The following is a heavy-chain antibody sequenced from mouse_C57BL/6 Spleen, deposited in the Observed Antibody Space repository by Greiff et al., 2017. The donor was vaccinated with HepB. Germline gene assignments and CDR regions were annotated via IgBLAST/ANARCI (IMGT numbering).Heavy chain of an antibody. CDR1: GYTFTSYW. J-gene: IGHJ4*01. CDR2: IDPSDSYT. D-gene: IGHD1-1*01. Sequence: QVQLQQPGAELVMPGASVKLSCKASGYTFTSYWMHWVKQRPGQGLEWIGEIDPSDSYTNYNQKFKGKSTLTVDKSSSTAYMQLRSLTSEDSAVYYCARELGGSSYAMDYWGQGTSVTVSS. CDR3: ARELGGSSYAMDY. V-gene: IGHV1-69*01.